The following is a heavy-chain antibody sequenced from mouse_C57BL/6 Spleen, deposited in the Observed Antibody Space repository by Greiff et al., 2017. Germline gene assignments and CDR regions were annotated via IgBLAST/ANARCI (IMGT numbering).Heavy chain of an antibody. V-gene: IGHV1-80*01. CDR1: GYAFSSYW. Sequence: QVQLQQSGAELVKPGASVKISCKASGYAFSSYWMNWVKQRPGKGLEWIGQIYPGDGDTNYNGKFKGKATLTADKSSSTAYMQLSSLTSEDAAVYFCARSYEGYSAWFAYWGQGTLVTVSA. CDR2: IYPGDGDT. CDR3: ARSYEGYSAWFAY. J-gene: IGHJ3*01. D-gene: IGHD2-3*01.